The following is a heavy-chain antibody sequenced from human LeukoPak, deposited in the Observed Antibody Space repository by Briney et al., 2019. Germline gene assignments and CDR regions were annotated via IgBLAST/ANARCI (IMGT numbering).Heavy chain of an antibody. CDR2: IKEDGSEK. D-gene: IGHD6-19*01. Sequence: GGSLRLSCAASGFTFSTSWMHWVRQAPGKGLEWVANIKEDGSEKYHADSVKGRFSVSRDNAKNSLFLQMNSLRAEDTAVYYCAKAPYSSGWYGVEAFDIWGQGTMVTVSS. J-gene: IGHJ3*02. V-gene: IGHV3-7*03. CDR1: GFTFSTSW. CDR3: AKAPYSSGWYGVEAFDI.